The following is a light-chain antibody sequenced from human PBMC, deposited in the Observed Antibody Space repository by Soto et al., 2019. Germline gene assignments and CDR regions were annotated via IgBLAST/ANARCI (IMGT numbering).Light chain of an antibody. V-gene: IGLV2-23*03. CDR2: EGS. Sequence: QSALTQPASVSGSPGQSITISCTGTSSDVGSYNLVSWYQQHPGKAPKLMIYEGSKRPSGVSNRFSGSKSGNTASLTISGLPAEDEADYYCCSYAGSSTFVVFGGGTQLTV. J-gene: IGLJ2*01. CDR1: SSDVGSYNL. CDR3: CSYAGSSTFVV.